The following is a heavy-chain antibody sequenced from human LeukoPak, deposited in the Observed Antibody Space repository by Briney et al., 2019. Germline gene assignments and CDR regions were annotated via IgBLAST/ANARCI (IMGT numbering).Heavy chain of an antibody. CDR2: ISYDGSNK. D-gene: IGHD3-22*01. Sequence: GGSLRLSCAASGFTFSSYEMNWVRQAPGKGLEWVAVISYDGSNKYYADSVKGRFTISRDNSKNTLYLQMNSLRAEDTAVYYCAKDAYDSSGYFDYWGQGTLVTVSS. V-gene: IGHV3-30*18. CDR3: AKDAYDSSGYFDY. CDR1: GFTFSSYE. J-gene: IGHJ4*02.